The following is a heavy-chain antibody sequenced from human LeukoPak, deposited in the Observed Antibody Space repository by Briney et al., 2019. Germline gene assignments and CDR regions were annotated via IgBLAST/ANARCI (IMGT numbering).Heavy chain of an antibody. D-gene: IGHD2-15*01. V-gene: IGHV3-48*01. J-gene: IGHJ5*02. CDR3: ARDACSGGSCYSGFDP. Sequence: EGSLRLSCAASGFTFSSYSMNWVRQAPGKGLEWVSYISSGSSFIYYADSVKGRFTISRDNAKNSLYLQMNSLRAEDTAVYYCARDACSGGSCYSGFDPWGQGTLVTVSS. CDR2: ISSGSSFI. CDR1: GFTFSSYS.